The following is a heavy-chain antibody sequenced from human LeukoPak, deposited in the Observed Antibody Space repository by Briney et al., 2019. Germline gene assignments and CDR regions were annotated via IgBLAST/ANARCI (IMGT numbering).Heavy chain of an antibody. Sequence: GESLKISCKGSGYSFTSYWIGWVRQMPGKGLEWMGIIYPGDSDTSYTPSFQGLVTMSADTSVNTAYLQWSSLKASDTAIYYCARRQGCSSTSCPPDYWGQGTLVTVSP. CDR2: IYPGDSDT. V-gene: IGHV5-51*01. CDR1: GYSFTSYW. CDR3: ARRQGCSSTSCPPDY. J-gene: IGHJ4*02. D-gene: IGHD2-2*01.